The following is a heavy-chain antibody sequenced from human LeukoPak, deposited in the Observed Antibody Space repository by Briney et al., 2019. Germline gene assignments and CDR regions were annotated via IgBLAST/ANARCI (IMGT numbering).Heavy chain of an antibody. Sequence: GGSLRLSCAASGFTFSSYSMNWVRQAPGKGLEWVSFISTSSSYIHNADSVKGRFTISRDNSKNTLYLQMNSLRAEDTAVYYCAKDRDILTGYPEIFDYWGQGTLVTVSS. CDR3: AKDRDILTGYPEIFDY. D-gene: IGHD3-9*01. CDR1: GFTFSSYS. V-gene: IGHV3-21*04. CDR2: ISTSSSYI. J-gene: IGHJ4*02.